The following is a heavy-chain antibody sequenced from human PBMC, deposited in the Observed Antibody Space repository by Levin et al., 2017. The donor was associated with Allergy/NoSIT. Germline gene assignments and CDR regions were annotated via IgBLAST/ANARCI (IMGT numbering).Heavy chain of an antibody. CDR1: GFTFSSYA. V-gene: IGHV3-30-3*01. D-gene: IGHD1-26*01. J-gene: IGHJ2*01. CDR2: ISYDGSNK. CDR3: ARGLSYPSLPAATNYWYFDL. Sequence: GGSLRLSCAASGFTFSSYAMHWVRQAPGKGLEWVAVISYDGSNKYYADSVKGRFTISRDNSKNTLYLQMNSLRAEDTAVYYCARGLSYPSLPAATNYWYFDLWGRGTLVTVSS.